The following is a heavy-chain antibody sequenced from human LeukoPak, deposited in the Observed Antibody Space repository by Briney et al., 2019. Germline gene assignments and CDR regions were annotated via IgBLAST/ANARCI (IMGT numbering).Heavy chain of an antibody. CDR1: GFNFGTYA. CDR3: AKGLVVPSAMGTGYFDY. V-gene: IGHV3-23*01. D-gene: IGHD2-2*01. J-gene: IGHJ4*02. Sequence: GGSLRLSCAASGFNFGTYAMTWVRQAPEKGLEWVSTISDSGGSTYYADSVKGRFTISRDNSKNTLYLLMNSPRAEDTAVYYCAKGLVVPSAMGTGYFDYWGQGTLVTVSS. CDR2: ISDSGGST.